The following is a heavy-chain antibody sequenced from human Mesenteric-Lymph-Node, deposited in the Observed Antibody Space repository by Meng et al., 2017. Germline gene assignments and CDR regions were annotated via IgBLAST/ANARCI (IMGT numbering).Heavy chain of an antibody. CDR2: INHSGST. CDR1: GGSFSGYY. Sequence: SETLSLTCAVYGGSFSGYYWSWIRQPPGKGLEWIGEINHSGSTNYNPSLKSRVTISVDTSKNQFSLKLSSVTAADTAVYYCARGRSFYYDSRDFDYWGQGTLVTVSS. J-gene: IGHJ4*02. D-gene: IGHD3-22*01. CDR3: ARGRSFYYDSRDFDY. V-gene: IGHV4-34*01.